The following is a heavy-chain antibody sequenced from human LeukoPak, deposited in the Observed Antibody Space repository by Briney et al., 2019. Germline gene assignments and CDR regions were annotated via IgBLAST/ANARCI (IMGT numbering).Heavy chain of an antibody. CDR2: ISAYNGNT. CDR3: ASTQGGYYDSSGYYYVPSWFDP. J-gene: IGHJ5*02. Sequence: ASVKASCKASGYTFTSYGISWVRQAPGQGLEWMGWISAYNGNTNYAQKLQGRVTMTTDTSTSTAYMELRSLRSDDTAVYYCASTQGGYYDSSGYYYVPSWFDPWGQGTLVTVSS. CDR1: GYTFTSYG. D-gene: IGHD3-22*01. V-gene: IGHV1-18*01.